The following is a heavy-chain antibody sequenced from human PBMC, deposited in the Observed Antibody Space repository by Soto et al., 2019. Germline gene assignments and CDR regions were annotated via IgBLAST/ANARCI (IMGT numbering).Heavy chain of an antibody. CDR3: ASSPLYDIVTGYYNVSDY. D-gene: IGHD3-9*01. J-gene: IGHJ4*02. Sequence: AGGSLRLACAASTFTFSSYSMNCVRPPQGKVLEWVSSISSSSSYIYYADSVKGRFTISRDNAKNSLYLQMNSLRAEDTAVYYCASSPLYDIVTGYYNVSDYWGQGTLVTVS. CDR2: ISSSSSYI. CDR1: TFTFSSYS. V-gene: IGHV3-21*01.